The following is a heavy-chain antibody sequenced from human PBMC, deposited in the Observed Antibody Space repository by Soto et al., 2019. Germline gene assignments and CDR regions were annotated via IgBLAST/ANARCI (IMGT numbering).Heavy chain of an antibody. D-gene: IGHD1-1*01. CDR2: ISSSSSYI. V-gene: IGHV3-21*01. Sequence: GGSLRLSCAASGFTFSSYSMNWVRQAPGKGLEWVSSISSSSSYIYYADSVKGRFTIPRGNAKNSLYLQMNSLRAEDTAVYYCARAPTWNGKDNPGYHCYGMAVWGRGTTVTVSS. CDR3: ARAPTWNGKDNPGYHCYGMAV. J-gene: IGHJ6*02. CDR1: GFTFSSYS.